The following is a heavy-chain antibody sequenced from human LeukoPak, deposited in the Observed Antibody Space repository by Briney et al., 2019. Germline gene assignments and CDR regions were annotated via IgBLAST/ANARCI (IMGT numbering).Heavy chain of an antibody. Sequence: ASVKVSCKASGYTFTTYYIHWVRQAPGQGLEWLGIINPSGGSPTYAQKFLGRVTMTRDTSTSTVYMVLSSLRSDDTAVYYCARVGSVDTSGYYDYWGQGTLVTVSS. D-gene: IGHD3-22*01. V-gene: IGHV1-46*01. CDR3: ARVGSVDTSGYYDY. CDR2: INPSGGSP. J-gene: IGHJ4*02. CDR1: GYTFTTYY.